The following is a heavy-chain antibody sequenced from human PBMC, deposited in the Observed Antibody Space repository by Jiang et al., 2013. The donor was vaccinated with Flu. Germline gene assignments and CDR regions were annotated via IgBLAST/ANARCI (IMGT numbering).Heavy chain of an antibody. CDR3: ARTKGYIDL. D-gene: IGHD6-13*01. CDR2: TYYRSKWYY. Sequence: AISGDSVSSNSAAWNWIRLSPSRGLEWLGRTYYRSKWYYNYAVSVKSRITVNPDTSKNQFSLQLNSVTPEDTAVYYCARTKGYIDLWGRGTLVTVSS. J-gene: IGHJ2*01. V-gene: IGHV6-1*01. CDR1: GDSVSSNSAA.